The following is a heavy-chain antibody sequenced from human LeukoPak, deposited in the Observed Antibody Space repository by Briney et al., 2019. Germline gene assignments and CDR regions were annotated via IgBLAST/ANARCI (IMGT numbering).Heavy chain of an antibody. V-gene: IGHV3-33*08. CDR1: GFTFSSYA. D-gene: IGHD3-9*01. J-gene: IGHJ6*03. Sequence: GGSLRLSCAASGFTFSSYAMHWVRQAPGKGLEWVAVIWYDGSNKYYADSVKGRFTISRDNSKNTLYLQMNSLRAEDTAVYYCARVDYDSAPAYYYYMDVWGKGTTVTVSS. CDR2: IWYDGSNK. CDR3: ARVDYDSAPAYYYYMDV.